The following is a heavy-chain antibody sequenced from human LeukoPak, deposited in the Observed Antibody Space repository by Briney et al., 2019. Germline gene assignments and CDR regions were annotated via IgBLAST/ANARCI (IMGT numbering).Heavy chain of an antibody. CDR3: ARVLYGSGYYYGMDV. CDR2: IYPGDSDT. Sequence: GESLKISCKGSGYSFTSYWIGWVRQMPGKGLEWMGIIYPGDSDTRYSPSFQGQVTISADKSISTAYLQWGSLKASDTAMYYCARVLYGSGYYYGMDVWGKGTTVTVSS. D-gene: IGHD3-16*01. V-gene: IGHV5-51*01. CDR1: GYSFTSYW. J-gene: IGHJ6*04.